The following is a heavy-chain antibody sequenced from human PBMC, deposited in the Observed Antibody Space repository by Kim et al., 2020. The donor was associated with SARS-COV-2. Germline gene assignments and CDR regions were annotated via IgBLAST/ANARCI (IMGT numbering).Heavy chain of an antibody. CDR1: GGTFSSYA. D-gene: IGHD3-16*02. Sequence: SVKVSCKASGGTFSSYAISWVRQAPGQGLEWMGGIIPIFGTANYAQKFQGRVTITADKSTSTAYMELSSLRSEDTAVYYCARDYTEKYVWGSYRPEYYFDYWGQGTLVTVSS. CDR2: IIPIFGTA. J-gene: IGHJ4*02. CDR3: ARDYTEKYVWGSYRPEYYFDY. V-gene: IGHV1-69*06.